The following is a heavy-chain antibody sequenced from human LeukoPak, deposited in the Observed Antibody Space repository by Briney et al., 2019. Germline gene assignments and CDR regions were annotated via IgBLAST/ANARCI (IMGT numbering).Heavy chain of an antibody. D-gene: IGHD3-10*01. CDR1: GGSISGYY. V-gene: IGHV4-59*08. CDR3: ARNGELGSGSYPLDY. J-gene: IGHJ4*02. Sequence: SETLSLTCTVSGGSISGYYRSWIRQPPWKGLEWTAYIYYSGRSEYNPSLKRRVTILVDTSRNQFSLNLRSVTAAKTAIYYWARNGELGSGSYPLDYWGQGTLVTVSS. CDR2: IYYSGRS.